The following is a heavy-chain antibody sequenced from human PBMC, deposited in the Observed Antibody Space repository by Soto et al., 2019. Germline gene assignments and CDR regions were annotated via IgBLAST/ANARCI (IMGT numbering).Heavy chain of an antibody. CDR1: GGSISSGGYS. V-gene: IGHV4-30-2*01. Sequence: KTSETLSLTCAVSGGSISSGGYSWSWIRQPPGKGLEWIGYIYHSGSTYYNPSLKSRVTISVDRSKNQFSLKLSSVTAADTAVYYCARAALIYGFDYWGQGTLVTVSS. J-gene: IGHJ4*02. CDR2: IYHSGST. CDR3: ARAALIYGFDY. D-gene: IGHD3-10*01.